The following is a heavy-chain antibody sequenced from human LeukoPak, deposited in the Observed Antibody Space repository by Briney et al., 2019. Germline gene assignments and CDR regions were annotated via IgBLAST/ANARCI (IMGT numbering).Heavy chain of an antibody. CDR3: AKAGVISGWDY. D-gene: IGHD3-3*02. J-gene: IGHJ4*02. CDR2: IIPILGIA. Sequence: SVKVSCKASGGTFSSYAISWVRQAPGQGLEWMGRIIPILGIANYAQKFQGRVTITADKSTSTAYMELSSLRSEDTAVYYCAKAGVISGWDYWGQGVLVTVSS. V-gene: IGHV1-69*04. CDR1: GGTFSSYA.